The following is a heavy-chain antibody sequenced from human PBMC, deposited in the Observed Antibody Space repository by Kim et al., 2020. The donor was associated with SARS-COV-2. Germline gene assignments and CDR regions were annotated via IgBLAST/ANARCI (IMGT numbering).Heavy chain of an antibody. J-gene: IGHJ4*02. CDR3: ARDHTITAPGIRGAY. CDR2: IKQDGSEK. V-gene: IGHV3-7*03. Sequence: GGSLRLSCVASGFTFSSYWMSWVRQAPGKGLEWVANIKQDGSEKYYVDSVKGRFTISRDNAKSSLYLQMDILRAEDTAVYYCARDHTITAPGIRGAYWGQGTLVTVSS. CDR1: GFTFSSYW. D-gene: IGHD6-13*01.